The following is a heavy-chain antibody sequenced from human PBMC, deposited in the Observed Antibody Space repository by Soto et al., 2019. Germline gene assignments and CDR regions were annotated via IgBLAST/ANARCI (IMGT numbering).Heavy chain of an antibody. Sequence: GASVKVSCKASGYTLTSYDINWVRQATGQGLEWMGWMNPNSGNTGYAQKFQGRVTMTRNTSISTAYMELSGLRSEDTAVYYCATRTMVLDYYYYMDVWGKGTTVTVSS. D-gene: IGHD3-10*01. CDR1: GYTLTSYD. J-gene: IGHJ6*03. V-gene: IGHV1-8*01. CDR3: ATRTMVLDYYYYMDV. CDR2: MNPNSGNT.